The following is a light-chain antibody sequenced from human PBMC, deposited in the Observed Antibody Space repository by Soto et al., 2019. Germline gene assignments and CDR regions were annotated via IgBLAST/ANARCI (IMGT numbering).Light chain of an antibody. CDR1: QSISGW. Sequence: DVQLTEYPSTLSASVGDRVTITCRANQSISGWLAWYQQKPGKAPKILIFDASSLETGVPSRFSGSGSGTELTLTISSLQPDDFATYYCLQYNSFWTFGQGTKVDI. CDR2: DAS. V-gene: IGKV1-5*01. J-gene: IGKJ1*01. CDR3: LQYNSFWT.